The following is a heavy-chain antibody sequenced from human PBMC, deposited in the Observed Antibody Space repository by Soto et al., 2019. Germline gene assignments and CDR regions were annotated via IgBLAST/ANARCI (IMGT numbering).Heavy chain of an antibody. CDR1: GYSFTSYW. CDR3: ARRGDRIAVAGASPPRDYYYYYGMDV. Sequence: PGESLKISCKGSGYSFTSYWIGWVRQMPGKGLEWMGIIYPGDSDTRYSPSFQGQVTISADKSISTAYLQWSSLKASDTAMYYCARRGDRIAVAGASPPRDYYYYYGMDVWGQGTTVTVSS. CDR2: IYPGDSDT. D-gene: IGHD6-19*01. J-gene: IGHJ6*02. V-gene: IGHV5-51*01.